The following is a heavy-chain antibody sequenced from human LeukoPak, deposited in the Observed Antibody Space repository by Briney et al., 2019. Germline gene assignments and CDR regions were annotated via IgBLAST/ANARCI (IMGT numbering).Heavy chain of an antibody. V-gene: IGHV4-38-2*01. Sequence: ASETLSLTCAVSGYSISSDSYWGWIRQPPGKGLEWIGTIYYSGTTYYNPSLKSRVTISLDTSKNQFSLRLTSVTAADTAVYYCAKFGSTSGRGFDPWGQGTLVTSPQ. CDR2: IYYSGTT. CDR3: AKFGSTSGRGFDP. J-gene: IGHJ5*02. CDR1: GYSISSDSY. D-gene: IGHD2-2*01.